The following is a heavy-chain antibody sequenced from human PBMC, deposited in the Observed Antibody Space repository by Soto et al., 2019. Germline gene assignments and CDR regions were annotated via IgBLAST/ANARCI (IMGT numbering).Heavy chain of an antibody. D-gene: IGHD4-17*01. J-gene: IGHJ4*02. CDR2: ISGSGGTT. CDR3: AKDYSTVTTDPLSVVLFVY. CDR1: GFTFSAYA. V-gene: IGHV3-23*01. Sequence: GGSLRLSCAASGFTFSAYAMSWVRQAPGKGLEWVSVISGSGGTTYYADSVKGRFTISRDNSKNTLYVQMNSLRAEDTAVYYCAKDYSTVTTDPLSVVLFVYWGQGALVTVSS.